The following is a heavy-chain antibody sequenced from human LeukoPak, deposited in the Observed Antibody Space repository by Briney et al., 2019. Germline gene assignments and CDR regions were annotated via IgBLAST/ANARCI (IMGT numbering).Heavy chain of an antibody. V-gene: IGHV7-4-1*02. J-gene: IGHJ5*02. Sequence: ASVKASCKASGYTFTSYAMNWVRQAPGQGLEWMGWINTNTGNPTYAQGFTGRFVFSLDTSVSTAYLQISSLKAEDTAVYYCARDGYYGPNKGWFDPWGQGTLVTVSS. CDR3: ARDGYYGPNKGWFDP. CDR1: GYTFTSYA. CDR2: INTNTGNP. D-gene: IGHD2/OR15-2a*01.